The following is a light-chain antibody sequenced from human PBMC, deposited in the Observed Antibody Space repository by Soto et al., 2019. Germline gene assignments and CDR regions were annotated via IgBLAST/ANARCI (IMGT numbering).Light chain of an antibody. J-gene: IGKJ2*01. CDR3: QQYNTYS. CDR1: QSLNSW. Sequence: DIQMTQSPSTLSASVGDRVSITCRVSQSLNSWLAWYQQKPGKAPKLLIYKASTLESGVPSRFSGSGSGTEFTLTISSLQPDDFATYYCQQYNTYSFGQGTKLEIK. CDR2: KAS. V-gene: IGKV1-5*03.